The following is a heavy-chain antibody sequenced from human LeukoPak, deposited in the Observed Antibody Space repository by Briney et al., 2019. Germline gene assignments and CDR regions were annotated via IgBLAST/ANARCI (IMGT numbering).Heavy chain of an antibody. Sequence: ASVKVSCKASGYSFTLYYIHWVRQAPGQGLEWMGMINPSDDSTRYAQKFQGRVTVTTDTPTSTVYMELSSLTSEDTAVYYCAREGVWGDTANAGDYWGQGTLVTVSS. V-gene: IGHV1-46*01. CDR1: GYSFTLYY. D-gene: IGHD5-18*01. CDR2: INPSDDST. J-gene: IGHJ4*02. CDR3: AREGVWGDTANAGDY.